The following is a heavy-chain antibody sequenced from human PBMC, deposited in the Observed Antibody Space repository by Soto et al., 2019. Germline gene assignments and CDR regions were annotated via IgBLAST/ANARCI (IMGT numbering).Heavy chain of an antibody. CDR2: ISGSGGST. D-gene: IGHD2-15*01. CDR1: GFTFSSYA. Sequence: GGSLRLSCAASGFTFSSYAMSWVRQAPGKGLEWVSAISGSGGSTYYADSVKGRFTISRDNSKNTLYLQMNSLRAEDTAVYYCKVGIVVVVAAPARAIDYWGQGTLVTVSS. CDR3: KVGIVVVVAAPARAIDY. J-gene: IGHJ4*02. V-gene: IGHV3-23*01.